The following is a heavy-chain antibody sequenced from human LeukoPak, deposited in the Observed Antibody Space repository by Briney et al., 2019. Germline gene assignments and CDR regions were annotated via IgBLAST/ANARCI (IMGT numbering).Heavy chain of an antibody. Sequence: QPGGSLRLSCAASGFTFSSYAMNWVRQAPGKGLEWVSAISGSGGSTYYADSVKGRFTISRDNSKNTLYLQMNSLRAEDTAVYYCAKGGAVTMVRGGYMDVWGKGTTVTVSS. D-gene: IGHD3-10*01. CDR1: GFTFSSYA. CDR3: AKGGAVTMVRGGYMDV. V-gene: IGHV3-23*01. J-gene: IGHJ6*03. CDR2: ISGSGGST.